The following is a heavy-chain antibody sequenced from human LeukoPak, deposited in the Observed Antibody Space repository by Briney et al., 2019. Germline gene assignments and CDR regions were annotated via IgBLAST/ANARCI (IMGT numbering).Heavy chain of an antibody. J-gene: IGHJ1*01. CDR2: LSGSGGRT. Sequence: GGSLRLSCTTSGFIFSNYGMSWVRQAPGKGLEWVSGLSGSGGRTYYADSVKGRFTISRDNSKNTLFLQMNSLRAEDTAVYYCAKEGSSWYKYFQHWGQGTLVTVSS. CDR1: GFIFSNYG. D-gene: IGHD6-13*01. V-gene: IGHV3-23*01. CDR3: AKEGSSWYKYFQH.